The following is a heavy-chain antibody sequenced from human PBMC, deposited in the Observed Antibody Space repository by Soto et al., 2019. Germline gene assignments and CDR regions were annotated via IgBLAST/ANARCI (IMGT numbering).Heavy chain of an antibody. CDR2: ISGRGDDT. D-gene: IGHD3-22*01. J-gene: IGHJ4*02. V-gene: IGHV3-23*01. CDR1: GFTFSSYA. Sequence: EVQLLESGGDLVQPGGSLRLSCAASGFTFSSYAMSWVRQAPGKGLEWVSTISGRGDDTYYTDSVKGRFTISRDNYKNTVYVHMNSLIAEDTAVYYCARAQPTYSSSYFDYWGQGTLVTVSS. CDR3: ARAQPTYSSSYFDY.